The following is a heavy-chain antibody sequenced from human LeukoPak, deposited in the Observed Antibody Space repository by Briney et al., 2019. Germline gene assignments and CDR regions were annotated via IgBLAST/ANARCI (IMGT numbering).Heavy chain of an antibody. D-gene: IGHD5-18*01. CDR1: GFTFSSYS. CDR2: ISSSSSYI. CDR3: ARVGGYSYGYEWYYFDY. J-gene: IGHJ4*02. Sequence: GGSLRLSCAASGFTFSSYSMTWVRQAPGKGLEWVSSISSSSSYIYYADSVKGRFTTSRDNAKNSLYLQMNSLRAEDTAVYYCARVGGYSYGYEWYYFDYWGQGTLVTVCS. V-gene: IGHV3-21*01.